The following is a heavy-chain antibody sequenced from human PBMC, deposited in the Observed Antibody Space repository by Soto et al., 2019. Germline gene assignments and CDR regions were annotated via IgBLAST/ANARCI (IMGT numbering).Heavy chain of an antibody. Sequence: QVQLKESDPGLVNPSGTLSLTCAVSGDSISSSNWWSWVRQPPGKGLEWIGEIYHSGSTNYNPSLKNRVTISLDKSNNNFPLKLTSVTAADTSMYYCARGLYTFATFDYWGQGTLVSVSS. D-gene: IGHD4-4*01. CDR3: ARGLYTFATFDY. CDR2: IYHSGST. J-gene: IGHJ4*02. V-gene: IGHV4-4*02. CDR1: GDSISSSNW.